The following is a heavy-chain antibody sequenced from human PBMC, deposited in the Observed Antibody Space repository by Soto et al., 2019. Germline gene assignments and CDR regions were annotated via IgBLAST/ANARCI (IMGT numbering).Heavy chain of an antibody. J-gene: IGHJ6*02. V-gene: IGHV4-34*01. D-gene: IGHD6-13*01. Sequence: PSETLSLTCAVYGGSFSGYFWTWIRQSPGKGLESIGEINHSGGTNYNPSLKSRVTISVDTSKNQFSLKLTSVTAADTAVYYCARGRGYSTSWYAQYYAMDVWGQGTKVTVSS. CDR1: GGSFSGYF. CDR3: ARGRGYSTSWYAQYYAMDV. CDR2: INHSGGT.